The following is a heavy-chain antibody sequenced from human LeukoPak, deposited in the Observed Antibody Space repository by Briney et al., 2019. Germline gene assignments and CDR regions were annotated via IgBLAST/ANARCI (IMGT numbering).Heavy chain of an antibody. Sequence: GGSLRLSCAAFGFTFSSYAMSWVRQAPGKGLEWVSAISGSGGSTYYADSVKGRFTISRDNSKNTLYLQMNSLRAEDTAVYYCANAPSGVTNFDYWGQGTLVTVSS. J-gene: IGHJ4*02. CDR3: ANAPSGVTNFDY. CDR1: GFTFSSYA. CDR2: ISGSGGST. V-gene: IGHV3-23*01. D-gene: IGHD2-21*02.